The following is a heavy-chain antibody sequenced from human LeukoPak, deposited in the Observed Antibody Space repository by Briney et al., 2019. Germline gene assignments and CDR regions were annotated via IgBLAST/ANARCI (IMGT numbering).Heavy chain of an antibody. D-gene: IGHD3-22*01. J-gene: IGHJ4*02. CDR3: ARDIAEYEVVITGPFDY. V-gene: IGHV3-48*04. CDR2: ISSSSSTI. CDR1: GFTFSSYS. Sequence: PGGSLRLSCAASGFTFSSYSMNWVRQAPGKGLEWVSYISSSSSTIYYADSVKGRFTISRDNAKNSLYLQMNSLRAEDTAVYYCARDIAEYEVVITGPFDYWGQGTLVTVSS.